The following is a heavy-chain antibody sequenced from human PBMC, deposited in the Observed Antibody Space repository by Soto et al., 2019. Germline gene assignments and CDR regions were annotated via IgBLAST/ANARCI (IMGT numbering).Heavy chain of an antibody. Sequence: QLQLQESGPGLVKPSETLSLTCTVSGGSISSSSYYWGWIRQPPGKGLEWIGSIYYSGSTYYNPSLRSRVPISVDKSKTQFSLRLSSVTAADTAVYYWASQSASYSNWFDPWGQGTLVTGSS. D-gene: IGHD1-26*01. CDR1: GGSISSSSYY. CDR2: IYYSGST. CDR3: ASQSASYSNWFDP. J-gene: IGHJ5*02. V-gene: IGHV4-39*01.